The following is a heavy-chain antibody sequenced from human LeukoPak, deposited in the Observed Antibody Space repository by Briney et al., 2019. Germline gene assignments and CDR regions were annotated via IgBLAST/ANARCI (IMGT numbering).Heavy chain of an antibody. CDR3: ARDKGPYWYFDL. V-gene: IGHV4-59*01. J-gene: IGHJ2*01. CDR2: IYYSGST. CDR1: GGSISSYY. Sequence: SETLSLTCTVSGGSISSYYWSWIRQPPGKGLEWIGYIYYSGSTDYNPSLKSRVTISVDTSKNQFSLKLTSVTAADTAVYYCARDKGPYWYFDLWGRGTLVTVSS.